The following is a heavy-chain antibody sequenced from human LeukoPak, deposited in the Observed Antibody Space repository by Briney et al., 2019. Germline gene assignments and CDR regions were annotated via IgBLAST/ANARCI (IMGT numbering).Heavy chain of an antibody. J-gene: IGHJ4*02. Sequence: PGGSLRLSCAASALTLDEHGMSWARQAPGKGLEWVCGIDWNGAGTGYADSVKGRFTISRDNANNSLYLQMNSLRAEHTALYYWARVQRWGYSNYFDYWGQGTLVTVSS. CDR1: ALTLDEHG. CDR3: ARVQRWGYSNYFDY. D-gene: IGHD6-25*01. CDR2: IDWNGAGT. V-gene: IGHV3-20*04.